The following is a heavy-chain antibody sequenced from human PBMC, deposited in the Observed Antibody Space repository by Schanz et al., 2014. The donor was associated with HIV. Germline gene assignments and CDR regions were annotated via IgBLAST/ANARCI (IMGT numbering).Heavy chain of an antibody. D-gene: IGHD2-2*01. CDR3: ARDLRVVPAASDNWFDP. J-gene: IGHJ5*02. CDR1: GGSISSGGHY. V-gene: IGHV4-31*03. Sequence: QVQLQESGPGLVKPSQTLSLTCTVAGGSISSGGHYWSWIRQHPAKGLEWIGYMYYSGSTYYNPSLQSRVTISVDTSKTQFSLKLSSVTAADTAVYYCARDLRVVPAASDNWFDPWGQGTLVTVSS. CDR2: MYYSGST.